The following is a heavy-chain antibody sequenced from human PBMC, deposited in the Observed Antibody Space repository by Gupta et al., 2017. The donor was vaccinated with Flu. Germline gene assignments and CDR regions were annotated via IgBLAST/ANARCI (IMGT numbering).Heavy chain of an antibody. J-gene: IGHJ4*02. V-gene: IGHV5-51*01. CDR2: ILPPDSDT. CDR1: SYW. Sequence: SYWIAWVRQMPGRGLEWMGLILPPDSDTRYSPSFQGRGTISADKSINTAYLQWSSLKASDTAMYFCALRRVELGRGNDLDFLENWGQGTLVSVSS. CDR3: ALRRVELGRGNDLDFLEN. D-gene: IGHD1-1*01.